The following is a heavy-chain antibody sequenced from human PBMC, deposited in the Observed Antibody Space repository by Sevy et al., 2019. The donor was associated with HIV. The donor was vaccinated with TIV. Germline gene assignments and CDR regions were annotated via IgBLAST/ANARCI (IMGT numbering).Heavy chain of an antibody. CDR3: ARDGIRRDYYHGMDV. D-gene: IGHD1-26*01. Sequence: SETLSLTCTVSGDSISSGNHWWSWILQPAGKGLEWIGRIYTSGRTIYNPVLRSRVTMSVDTSTNQFFLNLNSVTAADTAVYYCARDGIRRDYYHGMDVWGQGTTVTVSS. J-gene: IGHJ6*02. V-gene: IGHV4-61*02. CDR2: IYTSGRT. CDR1: GDSISSGNHW.